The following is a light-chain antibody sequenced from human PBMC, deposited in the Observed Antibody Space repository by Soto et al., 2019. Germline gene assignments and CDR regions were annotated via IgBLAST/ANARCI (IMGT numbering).Light chain of an antibody. CDR1: SSDVGGYDS. CDR2: EVS. Sequence: QSVLTQPASVSGSPGQSITISCTGTSSDVGGYDSVSWYQQHPGKAPKLMIYEVSNRPSGVSNRFTGSKSVNTASLTISGLQAEDEADYYCSSFTSSITYVFGTGTKLTVL. CDR3: SSFTSSITYV. J-gene: IGLJ1*01. V-gene: IGLV2-14*01.